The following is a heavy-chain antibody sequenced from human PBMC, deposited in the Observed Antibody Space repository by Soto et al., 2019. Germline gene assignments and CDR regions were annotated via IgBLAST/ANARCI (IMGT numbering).Heavy chain of an antibody. CDR2: FDPEDGET. D-gene: IGHD1-26*01. CDR1: GYTLTELS. Sequence: ASVKVSCKVSGYTLTELSMHWVRQSPGKGLEWMGGFDPEDGETIYAQKFQGRVIMTEDTSTDTAYMELSSLRSEDTAVYYCATEGAPLGGMDVWGQGTTVTVSS. CDR3: ATEGAPLGGMDV. V-gene: IGHV1-24*01. J-gene: IGHJ6*02.